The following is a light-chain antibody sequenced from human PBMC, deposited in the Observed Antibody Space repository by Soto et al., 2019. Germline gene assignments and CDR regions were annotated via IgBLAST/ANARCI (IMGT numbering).Light chain of an antibody. CDR2: SND. J-gene: IGLJ2*01. CDR1: SSNIGSNT. Sequence: QSVLTQPPSASGTPGQRVTISCSGSSSNIGSNTVNWYQQLPGTAPKLLIYSNDQRPSGVPDRFSGSKSGISASLAISGLQSEDEADYYCATWDDSLNGHAVFGGGTKLTVL. V-gene: IGLV1-44*01. CDR3: ATWDDSLNGHAV.